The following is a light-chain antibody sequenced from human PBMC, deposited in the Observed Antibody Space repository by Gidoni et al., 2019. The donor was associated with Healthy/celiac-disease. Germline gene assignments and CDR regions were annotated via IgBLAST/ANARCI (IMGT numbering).Light chain of an antibody. CDR3: QQLNSYRSIT. V-gene: IGKV1-9*01. Sequence: DIQLTQSPSFLSASAGDRVTITCRASQGISSYLAWYQQKPGKAPKLLIYAASTLQSGVPSRFSGSGSGTEFTLTISSLQPEDFATYYCQQLNSYRSITFGQGTRLEIK. CDR2: AAS. CDR1: QGISSY. J-gene: IGKJ5*01.